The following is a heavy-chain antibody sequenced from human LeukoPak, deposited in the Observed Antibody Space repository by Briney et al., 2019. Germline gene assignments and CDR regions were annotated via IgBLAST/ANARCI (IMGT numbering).Heavy chain of an antibody. D-gene: IGHD2-15*01. CDR1: GGSIRSYY. J-gene: IGHJ4*02. V-gene: IGHV4-59*01. Sequence: SETLSLTCTVSGGSIRSYYWSWIRQPPGKGLEWIGYIYYSGSTNYNPSLKSRVTVSVDTSKNQIYLKLSSVTAADTAVYYCARDRRSGEDSNFWGQGTLVTVSS. CDR2: IYYSGST. CDR3: ARDRRSGEDSNF.